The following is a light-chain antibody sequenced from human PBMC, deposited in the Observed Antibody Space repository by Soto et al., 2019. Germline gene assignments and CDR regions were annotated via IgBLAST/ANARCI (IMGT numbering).Light chain of an antibody. CDR1: QSVSSNY. Sequence: ENVLTQSPGTLSLSPGERATLSCRASQSVSSNYLAWYQHKPGQAPRPLIYGASSRATGIPDRFSGSGSGTDFTLTISRLEPEDFAVYYCQQYGSSPRTFGQGTKVEIK. V-gene: IGKV3-20*01. CDR3: QQYGSSPRT. J-gene: IGKJ1*01. CDR2: GAS.